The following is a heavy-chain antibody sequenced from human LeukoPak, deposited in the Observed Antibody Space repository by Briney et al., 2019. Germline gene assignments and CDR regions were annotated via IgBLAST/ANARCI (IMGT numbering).Heavy chain of an antibody. V-gene: IGHV1-3*01. CDR3: ARGSSGYPRYFDY. Sequence: ASVKVSCKASGYTFTSYAMHWVRQAPGQRLEWMGWINAGNGNTKYSQKFQGRVTVTRDTSASTAYMELSSLRPEDTAVYYCARGSSGYPRYFDYWGQGTRVTVSS. D-gene: IGHD3-22*01. J-gene: IGHJ4*02. CDR2: INAGNGNT. CDR1: GYTFTSYA.